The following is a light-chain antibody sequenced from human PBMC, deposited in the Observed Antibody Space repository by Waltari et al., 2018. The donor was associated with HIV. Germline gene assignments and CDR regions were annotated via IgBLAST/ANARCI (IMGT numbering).Light chain of an antibody. Sequence: QSVLTQPPSASGTPGQRVTISCSGSSSNIGRNTVNWFQQLPGTAPKLLIYSNKQRPSEVPDRLSGAKSDTSASLAISGLQSEDEADYYCAAWDDSLSAWVFGGGTKLAVL. CDR2: SNK. CDR1: SSNIGRNT. V-gene: IGLV1-44*01. J-gene: IGLJ3*02. CDR3: AAWDDSLSAWV.